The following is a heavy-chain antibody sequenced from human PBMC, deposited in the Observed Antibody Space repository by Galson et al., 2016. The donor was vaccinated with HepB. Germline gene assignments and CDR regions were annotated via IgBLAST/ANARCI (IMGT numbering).Heavy chain of an antibody. J-gene: IGHJ6*02. CDR1: GFRVISNP. V-gene: IGHV3-30*04. Sequence: SLRLSCAASGFRVISNPMSWVRQAPGKGLEWVAGTSFDGSKKYYADSVKGRFTISRDKSKNTVYLQMNSLRAEDTAIYYCARGWAGFNIGWYYYYGMDVWGQGTTVTVSS. CDR3: ARGWAGFNIGWYYYYGMDV. CDR2: TSFDGSKK. D-gene: IGHD2/OR15-2a*01.